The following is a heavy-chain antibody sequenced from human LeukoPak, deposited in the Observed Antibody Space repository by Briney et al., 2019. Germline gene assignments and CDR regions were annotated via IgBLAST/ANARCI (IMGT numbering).Heavy chain of an antibody. CDR2: IRGDGDRT. CDR1: GFTFSTYA. V-gene: IGHV3-23*01. D-gene: IGHD5-24*01. J-gene: IGHJ4*02. Sequence: GGSLRLSCAASGFTFSTYAMTWVRQAPGKGLEWVSTIRGDGDRTYYADSVKGRFIISRDNSKNKLYLQLSTLRAEDTAVYYCAKDQADGYTNYGDYWGQGTLVTVCS. CDR3: AKDQADGYTNYGDY.